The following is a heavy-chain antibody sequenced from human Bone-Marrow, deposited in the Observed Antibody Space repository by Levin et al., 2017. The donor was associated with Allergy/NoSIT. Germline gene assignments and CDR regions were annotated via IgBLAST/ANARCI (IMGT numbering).Heavy chain of an antibody. V-gene: IGHV1-18*01. Sequence: GESLKISCKASGYTFTSYGISWVRQAPGQGLEWMGWISAYNGNTNYAQKLQGRVTMTTDTSTSTAYMELRSLRSDDTAVYYCARGRAVGSGWQKENGMDVWGQGTTVTVSS. CDR2: ISAYNGNT. J-gene: IGHJ6*02. CDR3: ARGRAVGSGWQKENGMDV. CDR1: GYTFTSYG. D-gene: IGHD6-19*01.